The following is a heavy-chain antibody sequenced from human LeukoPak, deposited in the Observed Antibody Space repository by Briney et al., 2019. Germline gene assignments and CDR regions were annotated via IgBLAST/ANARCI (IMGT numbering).Heavy chain of an antibody. CDR2: ISWNSGSI. CDR1: GFTFDDYA. V-gene: IGHV3-9*01. J-gene: IGHJ4*02. D-gene: IGHD3-9*01. CDR3: AKGPLGYYDILTGYFGY. Sequence: PRGSLRLSCAASGFTFDDYAMHWVRQAPGKGLEWVSGISWNSGSIGYADSVKGRFTISRDNAKNSLYLQMNSLRAEDTALYYCAKGPLGYYDILTGYFGYWGQGTLVTVSS.